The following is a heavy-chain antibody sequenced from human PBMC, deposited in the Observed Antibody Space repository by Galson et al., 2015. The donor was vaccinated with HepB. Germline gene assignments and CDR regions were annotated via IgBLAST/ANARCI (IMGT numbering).Heavy chain of an antibody. D-gene: IGHD5-18*01. V-gene: IGHV1-18*01. CDR2: ISAYNGNT. Sequence: SVKVSCKASGYTFTSYCISWVRQAPGQGLEWMGWISAYNGNTNYAQKLQGRVTMTTDTSTSTAYMELRSLRSDDTAVYYCARAERGYSSGRDFAYWGQGTLVTVSS. CDR3: ARAERGYSSGRDFAY. CDR1: GYTFTSYC. J-gene: IGHJ4*02.